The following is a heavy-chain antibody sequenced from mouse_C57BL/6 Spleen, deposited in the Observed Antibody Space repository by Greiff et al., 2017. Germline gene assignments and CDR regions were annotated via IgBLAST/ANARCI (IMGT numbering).Heavy chain of an antibody. CDR2: IYPGDGDT. CDR1: GYAFSSYW. D-gene: IGHD1-1*01. CDR3: ASHYYGSSYGAMDY. J-gene: IGHJ4*01. Sequence: VKVVESGAELVKPGASVKISCKASGYAFSSYWMNWVKQRPGKGLEWIGQIYPGDGDTNYNGKFKGKATLTADKSSSTAYMQLSSLTSEDSAVYFCASHYYGSSYGAMDYWGQGTSVTVSS. V-gene: IGHV1-80*01.